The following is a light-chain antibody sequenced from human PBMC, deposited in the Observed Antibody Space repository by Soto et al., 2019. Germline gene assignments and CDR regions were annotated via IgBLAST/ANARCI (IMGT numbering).Light chain of an antibody. CDR3: QQYSIYWNT. J-gene: IGKJ2*01. Sequence: EIVLTQSPATLSLSPGERATLSCRASQSVSSYLAWYQQKPGQAPRLLIYDASNTATGIPARFSGSGSGTDFTLTISSLQPDDFATYYCQQYSIYWNTFGQGTKLEIK. V-gene: IGKV3-11*01. CDR2: DAS. CDR1: QSVSSY.